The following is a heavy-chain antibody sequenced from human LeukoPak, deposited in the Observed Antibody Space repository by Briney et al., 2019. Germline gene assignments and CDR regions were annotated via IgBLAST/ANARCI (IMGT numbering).Heavy chain of an antibody. Sequence: PSETLSLTCAVYGGSFSGYYWSWIRQPPGKGLEWIGEINHSGSTKYNPSLKSRDTISVDTSKNQCSLKLSSVTAADTAVYYCASSGCSSTSCYRVGYYYYYMDVWGKGTTVTVSS. CDR3: ASSGCSSTSCYRVGYYYYYMDV. CDR2: INHSGST. J-gene: IGHJ6*03. D-gene: IGHD2-2*02. CDR1: GGSFSGYY. V-gene: IGHV4-34*01.